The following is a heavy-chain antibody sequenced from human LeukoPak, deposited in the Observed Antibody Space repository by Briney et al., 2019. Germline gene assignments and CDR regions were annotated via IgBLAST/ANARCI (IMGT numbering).Heavy chain of an antibody. Sequence: GGSLRLSCAASGFTFSSYSMNWVRQAPGKGLEWVSSISSSSSYIYYADSVKGRFTISRDNAKNSLYLQMNSLRAEDTAVYYCAREATMVRGASDYWGQGTLVTVSS. CDR2: ISSSSSYI. V-gene: IGHV3-21*01. J-gene: IGHJ4*02. CDR1: GFTFSSYS. D-gene: IGHD3-10*01. CDR3: AREATMVRGASDY.